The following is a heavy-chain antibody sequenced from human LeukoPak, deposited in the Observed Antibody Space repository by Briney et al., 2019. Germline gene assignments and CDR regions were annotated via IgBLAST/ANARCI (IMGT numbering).Heavy chain of an antibody. CDR3: ARDGSGYSRFDY. Sequence: SQTLSLTCTVSGGSLDSGGYYWTWIRQRPGRGLEWIGYSYYSGTTYYNPSLKSRITISVDTSKNQFSLQLSSVTAADTAVYFCARDGSGYSRFDYWGQGTPVTVSS. CDR1: GGSLDSGGYY. D-gene: IGHD3-22*01. CDR2: SYYSGTT. J-gene: IGHJ4*02. V-gene: IGHV4-31*03.